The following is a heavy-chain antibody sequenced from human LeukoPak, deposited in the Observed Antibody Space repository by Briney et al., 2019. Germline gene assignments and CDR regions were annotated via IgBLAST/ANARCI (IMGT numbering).Heavy chain of an antibody. CDR1: GGSISSSSYY. J-gene: IGHJ2*01. Sequence: PSETLSLTCTVSGGSISSSSYYWGWIRQPPGKGLEWIGSIYYSGSTYYNPSLKSRVTISVDTSKNQFSLKLSSVTAADTAMYYCARVGGETPSNWYFDLWGRGTLVTVSS. D-gene: IGHD3-10*01. V-gene: IGHV4-39*07. CDR2: IYYSGST. CDR3: ARVGGETPSNWYFDL.